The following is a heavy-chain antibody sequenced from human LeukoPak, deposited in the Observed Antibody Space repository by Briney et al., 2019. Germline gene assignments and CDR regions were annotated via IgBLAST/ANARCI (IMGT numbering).Heavy chain of an antibody. V-gene: IGHV4-59*08. J-gene: IGHJ5*02. CDR3: ARNAAVATPRSWFDP. CDR1: DGSISNYY. Sequence: SETLSLTCTVSDGSISNYYWRWIRQPPGKGLEWIGYIYYSGSTNYNPSLKSRVTMSVDTSKNQFSLKLSSVTAADTAVYYCARNAAVATPRSWFDPWGQGTLVTVSS. CDR2: IYYSGST. D-gene: IGHD6-19*01.